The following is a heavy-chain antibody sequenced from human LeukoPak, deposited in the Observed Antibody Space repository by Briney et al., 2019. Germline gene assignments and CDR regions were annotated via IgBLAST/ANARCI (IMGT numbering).Heavy chain of an antibody. Sequence: RASVKVSCKASGGTFSSYAISWVRQAPGQGLEWMGGIIPIFGTANYAQKFQGRVTITTDESTSTAYMELSSLRSEDTAVYYCASSSGYSSLDPFDIWGQGTMVTVSS. CDR2: IIPIFGTA. J-gene: IGHJ3*02. CDR1: GGTFSSYA. D-gene: IGHD5-18*01. CDR3: ASSSGYSSLDPFDI. V-gene: IGHV1-69*05.